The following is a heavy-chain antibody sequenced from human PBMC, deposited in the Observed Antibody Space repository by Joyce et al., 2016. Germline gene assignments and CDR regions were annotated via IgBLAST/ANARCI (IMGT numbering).Heavy chain of an antibody. CDR2: IYFSGKS. Sequence: QQQLQESGPGLVKPSETLSLTCIVSGGSIRTSSYFWGWIRRPPGKGLEWLGSIYFSGKSYQNPSLKSRVIISVDTSKNQFSLKLSSVTAADTAVYYCARSGSYGLWYFDLWGRGTLVSVSS. V-gene: IGHV4-39*01. CDR1: GGSIRTSSYF. D-gene: IGHD4-17*01. J-gene: IGHJ2*01. CDR3: ARSGSYGLWYFDL.